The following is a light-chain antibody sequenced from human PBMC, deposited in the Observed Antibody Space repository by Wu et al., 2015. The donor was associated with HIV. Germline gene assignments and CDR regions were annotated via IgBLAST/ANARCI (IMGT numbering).Light chain of an antibody. Sequence: EIVLTQSPATLSLSPGERATLSCRSSQSVSTYLAWYQQKPGQAPRLLIYGASNRATGIPASFSGSGSGTDFTLTISSLEPDDSAVYYCQQRGDWPLTFGQGTRLEIK. J-gene: IGKJ5*01. V-gene: IGKV3-11*01. CDR1: QSVSTY. CDR2: GAS. CDR3: QQRGDWPLT.